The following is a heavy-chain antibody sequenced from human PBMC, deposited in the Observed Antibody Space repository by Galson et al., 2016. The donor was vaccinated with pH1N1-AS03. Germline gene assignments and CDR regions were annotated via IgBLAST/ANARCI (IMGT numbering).Heavy chain of an antibody. CDR2: IYWDDDK. V-gene: IGHV2-5*02. CDR1: GFSLTTSAVG. Sequence: LVKPPQTLTLTCTFSGFSLTTSAVGVVWIRQPPGKALEWLALIYWDDDKRYNSSLKSRLTITKDTSKNQVFLTMTNMDPVDTTTYYCARTAGWLPYFCGPATLVTVSS. J-gene: IGHJ4*02. CDR3: ARTAGWLPYF. D-gene: IGHD3-9*01.